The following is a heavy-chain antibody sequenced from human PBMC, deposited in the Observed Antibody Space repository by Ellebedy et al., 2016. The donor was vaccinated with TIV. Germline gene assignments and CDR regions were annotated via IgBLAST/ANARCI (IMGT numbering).Heavy chain of an antibody. D-gene: IGHD2-21*02. Sequence: GESLKISCAAAGFSFSGYSMHWVRHAPGKGLEWVASISSSSTHIFHADSVRGRFTISRDDAKNSLYLQMNSLRPEDSAVSYCTRVAEGMTALRYNWFDPWGQGTLVTVSS. CDR3: TRVAEGMTALRYNWFDP. V-gene: IGHV3-21*01. CDR1: GFSFSGYS. CDR2: ISSSSTHI. J-gene: IGHJ5*02.